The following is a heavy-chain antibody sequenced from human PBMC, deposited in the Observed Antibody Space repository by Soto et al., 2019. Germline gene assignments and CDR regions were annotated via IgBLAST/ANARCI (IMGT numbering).Heavy chain of an antibody. CDR3: ARAPESVAIFGVVEYWFDP. J-gene: IGHJ5*02. CDR1: GYTFPSYG. V-gene: IGHV1-18*01. D-gene: IGHD3-3*01. CDR2: ISNYNGNT. Sequence: ASVKVSCKASGYTFPSYGISWVRQAPGQRLEWMGWISNYNGNTNYAQKLQGRVTMTTDTSTSTAYMELRSLRSDDTAMYYCARAPESVAIFGVVEYWFDPWGQGTLVTVSS.